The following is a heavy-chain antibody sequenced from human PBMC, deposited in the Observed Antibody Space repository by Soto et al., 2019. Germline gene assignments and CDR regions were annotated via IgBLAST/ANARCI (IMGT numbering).Heavy chain of an antibody. CDR3: MSFEADHDY. D-gene: IGHD3-9*01. Sequence: QMVQSGGEVKKPGASVRVSCKASGYTFTSYGISWVRQAPGQGREWIGWITPFNGNTDYAERLQGRLTLTTDTSTSTAYRELRRLTSDDTALYYCMSFEADHDYWGQGNLVIVS. J-gene: IGHJ4*02. CDR2: ITPFNGNT. V-gene: IGHV1-18*01. CDR1: GYTFTSYG.